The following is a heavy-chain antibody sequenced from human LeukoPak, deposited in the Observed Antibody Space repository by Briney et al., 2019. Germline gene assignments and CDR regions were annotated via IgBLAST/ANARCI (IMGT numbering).Heavy chain of an antibody. CDR2: IKQDGSEK. Sequence: PGGSLRLSCAASGFTFSSYWMSWVRQAPGKGLEWVANIKQDGSEKYYVDSVKGRFTISRDNAKNSVYLQMNSLRAEDTAVYYCARESHYYDRTVPGAFDIWGQGTMVTVSS. CDR3: ARESHYYDRTVPGAFDI. J-gene: IGHJ3*02. D-gene: IGHD3-22*01. V-gene: IGHV3-7*01. CDR1: GFTFSSYW.